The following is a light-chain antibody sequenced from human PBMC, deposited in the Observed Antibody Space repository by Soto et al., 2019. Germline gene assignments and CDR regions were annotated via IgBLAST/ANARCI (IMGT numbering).Light chain of an antibody. J-gene: IGKJ4*01. Sequence: DFHMTQFPSAGSATIGDRVTITCRASQGISSWLAWYQQKPGKAPKLLIYEASSLQSGVPSRFSGSGSGTDFTLTISSLQPEDFASYYCQQANSYSLTFGGGTKVDIK. CDR1: QGISSW. V-gene: IGKV1-12*01. CDR3: QQANSYSLT. CDR2: EAS.